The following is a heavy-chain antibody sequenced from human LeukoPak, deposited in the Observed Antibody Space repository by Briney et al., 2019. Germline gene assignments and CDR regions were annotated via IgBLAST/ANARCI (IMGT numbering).Heavy chain of an antibody. V-gene: IGHV1-8*03. Sequence: GASVKVSCKASGYTFTSYDINWVRQATGQGLEWMGWMNPKCGNTNYAQKFQGRVTITRNTSISTAYMEVSSLRYEDTAVYYCARRAVDNSYYYYMEVWGKGATVTVSS. CDR3: ARRAVDNSYYYYMEV. CDR2: MNPKCGNT. J-gene: IGHJ6*03. CDR1: GYTFTSYD. D-gene: IGHD6-19*01.